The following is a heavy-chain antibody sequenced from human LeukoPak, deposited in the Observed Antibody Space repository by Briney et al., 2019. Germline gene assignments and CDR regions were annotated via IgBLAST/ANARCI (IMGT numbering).Heavy chain of an antibody. CDR1: GFTFSSYG. D-gene: IGHD2-21*02. CDR3: ARIYCGGDCLDSAPLSDAFDI. V-gene: IGHV3-33*01. CDR2: IWYDGSKK. Sequence: RSLRLSCAASGFTFSSYGMHWVRQAPGKGLEWVAVIWYDGSKKYYGDSVKGRFTTSRDNSKNTLYLQVNSLRAEDTAVYYCARIYCGGDCLDSAPLSDAFDIWGQGTMVTVSS. J-gene: IGHJ3*02.